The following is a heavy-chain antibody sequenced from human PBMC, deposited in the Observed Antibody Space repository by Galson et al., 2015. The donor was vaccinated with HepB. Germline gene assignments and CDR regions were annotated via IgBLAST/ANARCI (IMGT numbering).Heavy chain of an antibody. D-gene: IGHD3-10*01. CDR1: GFTISSKY. J-gene: IGHJ4*02. Sequence: SLRLSCAAPGFTISSKYMTWVRQAPGKGLEWVSVIYSNGNTYYADSVEGRFTISRDSSKNTLYLEMNSLRAEDTAVYYCARSSYSYSSGSYIDYWGQGILVAVS. CDR3: ARSSYSYSSGSYIDY. CDR2: IYSNGNT. V-gene: IGHV3-66*01.